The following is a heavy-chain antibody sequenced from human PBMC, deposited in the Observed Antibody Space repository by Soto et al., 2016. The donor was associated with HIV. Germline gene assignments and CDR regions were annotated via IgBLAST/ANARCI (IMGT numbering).Heavy chain of an antibody. CDR3: ARLITMIGIDH. CDR1: GGTFSSYA. Sequence: QVQLVQSGAEVKKPGSSVRVSCKASGGTFSSYAISWVRQAPGQGLEWMGWINPNSGGTNYAQNFQGRVTMTRDTSISTAYLELSRLRSGDTAVYYCARLITMIGIDHWGQGTLVTVSS. J-gene: IGHJ4*02. V-gene: IGHV1-2*02. CDR2: INPNSGGT. D-gene: IGHD3-22*01.